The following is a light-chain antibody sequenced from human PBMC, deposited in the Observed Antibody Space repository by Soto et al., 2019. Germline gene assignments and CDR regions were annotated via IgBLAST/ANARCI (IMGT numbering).Light chain of an antibody. Sequence: EIVVTQSPGTLSLSPAERATLSCRASQSVSSNYLAWYQQKPGQAPRLLIYGASARATGIPDRFSGSGSGTDFTLTISRLEPEDFAVYFCQHYDSSPWTFVQGTKVEIK. J-gene: IGKJ1*01. CDR3: QHYDSSPWT. CDR2: GAS. V-gene: IGKV3-20*01. CDR1: QSVSSNY.